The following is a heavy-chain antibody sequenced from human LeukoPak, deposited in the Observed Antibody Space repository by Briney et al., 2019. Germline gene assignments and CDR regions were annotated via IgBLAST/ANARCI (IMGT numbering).Heavy chain of an antibody. D-gene: IGHD2-2*01. J-gene: IGHJ5*02. Sequence: SETLSLTCTVSGGSINSSYWSWIRQSAGKGLEWIGRIYTSQNTNYNPSLKSRVTMSLDTSKNQFSLKLSSVTAADTAVYHCARELHVVVPAASFIWFDPWGQGTLVTVSS. V-gene: IGHV4-4*07. CDR1: GGSINSSY. CDR2: IYTSQNT. CDR3: ARELHVVVPAASFIWFDP.